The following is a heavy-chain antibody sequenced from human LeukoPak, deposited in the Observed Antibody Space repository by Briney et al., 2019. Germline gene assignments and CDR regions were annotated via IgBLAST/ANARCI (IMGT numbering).Heavy chain of an antibody. Sequence: ASVKVSYKASGYTFTSYGISWVRQAPGQGLEWMGWISAYNGNTNYAQKLQGRVTMTTDTSTSTAYMELRSLRSDDTAVYYCARDSQYYYGSGSYGYWGQGTLVTVSS. CDR1: GYTFTSYG. CDR2: ISAYNGNT. D-gene: IGHD3-10*01. J-gene: IGHJ4*02. CDR3: ARDSQYYYGSGSYGY. V-gene: IGHV1-18*01.